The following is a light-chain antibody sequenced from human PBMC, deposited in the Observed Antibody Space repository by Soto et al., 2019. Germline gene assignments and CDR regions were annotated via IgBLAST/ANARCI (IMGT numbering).Light chain of an antibody. Sequence: QSVLTQPASVSGSPGQSITMSCTGTSSDVGGYNYVSWCQQHPGKAPKLMIYEVSNRPSGVSNRFSGSKSGNTASLTISGLQAEDEADYYCSSYTSSSTNVFGTGTKVTVL. CDR2: EVS. J-gene: IGLJ1*01. CDR3: SSYTSSSTNV. CDR1: SSDVGGYNY. V-gene: IGLV2-14*01.